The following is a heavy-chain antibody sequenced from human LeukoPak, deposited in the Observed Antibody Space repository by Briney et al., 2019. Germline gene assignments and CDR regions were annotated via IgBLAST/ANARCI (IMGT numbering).Heavy chain of an antibody. J-gene: IGHJ5*02. V-gene: IGHV1-46*01. CDR2: INPRGGST. D-gene: IGHD2-21*01. CDR1: GYTFTNYF. CDR3: ARRDCVGDCYSNWFDP. Sequence: GASVKVSCKASGYTFTNYFMHWVRQAPGQGLEWMGIINPRGGSTGYAQKFQGRITMTTDMSTRTVYMELSSLESEDTAVYYCARRDCVGDCYSNWFDPWGQGTLVTASS.